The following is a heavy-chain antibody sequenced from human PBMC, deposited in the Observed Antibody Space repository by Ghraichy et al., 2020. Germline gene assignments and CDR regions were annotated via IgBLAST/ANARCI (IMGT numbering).Heavy chain of an antibody. D-gene: IGHD3-10*01. CDR3: ARDETFTMVRGATLEGYNWFDP. CDR2: ISSSSSYI. J-gene: IGHJ5*02. Sequence: GGSLRLSCAASGFTFSSYSMNWVRQAPGKGLEWVSSISSSSSYIYYADSVKGRFTISRDNAKNSLYLQMNSLRAEDTAVYYCARDETFTMVRGATLEGYNWFDPWGQGTLVTVSS. CDR1: GFTFSSYS. V-gene: IGHV3-21*01.